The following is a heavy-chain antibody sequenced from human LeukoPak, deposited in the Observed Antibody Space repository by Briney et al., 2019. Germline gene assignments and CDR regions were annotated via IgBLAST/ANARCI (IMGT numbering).Heavy chain of an antibody. Sequence: GGSLRLSCAASVFTFSSYSMNWVRQAPGEGLEGVSSISSSSSYIYYADSVKGRFTISRDNAKNSLYLQMNSLRAEDTALYYCAKAREWIAVAGYFDYWGQGTLATVSS. CDR1: VFTFSSYS. J-gene: IGHJ4*02. CDR3: AKAREWIAVAGYFDY. CDR2: ISSSSSYI. D-gene: IGHD6-19*01. V-gene: IGHV3-21*04.